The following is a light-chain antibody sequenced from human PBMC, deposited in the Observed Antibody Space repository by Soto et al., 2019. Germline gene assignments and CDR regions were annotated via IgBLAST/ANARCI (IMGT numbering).Light chain of an antibody. CDR3: QHTTDFT. J-gene: IGKJ2*01. CDR1: SSKW. V-gene: IGKV1-5*01. CDR2: DVS. Sequence: DIQMTQSPSTLAASVGDTVTMTCRSSSKWLAWYQKKPGKAPKLLIYDVSNLERGVPPRFSGSTSGAESTLTITGLQPDALGTYYCQHTTDFTFAQGTKVDIK.